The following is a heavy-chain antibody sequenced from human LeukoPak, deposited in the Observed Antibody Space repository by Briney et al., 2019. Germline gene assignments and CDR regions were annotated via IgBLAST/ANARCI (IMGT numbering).Heavy chain of an antibody. D-gene: IGHD1-26*01. Sequence: HAGGSLRLSCAASGFTFSSYAMSWVRQAPGKGLEWVSAISGSGGSTYYADSVKGRFTSSRDNSNIPLYLQMYSLRAGDTAVYYCAKTKGEWELRHFVYWGQGTLVTVSS. CDR2: ISGSGGST. J-gene: IGHJ4*02. V-gene: IGHV3-23*01. CDR1: GFTFSSYA. CDR3: AKTKGEWELRHFVY.